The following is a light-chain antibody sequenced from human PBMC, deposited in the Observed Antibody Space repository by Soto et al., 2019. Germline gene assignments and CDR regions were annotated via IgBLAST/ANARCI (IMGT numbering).Light chain of an antibody. V-gene: IGKV3-11*01. CDR3: QQRSNWPPST. J-gene: IGKJ5*01. Sequence: EIVLTQSPSTLSLSPGIRATLSFGASQSVRTNLGWYQQKPGQAPNLLIYDASNRATGVPARFSGSGSGTDFTLTISSLEPEDFAVYYCQQRSNWPPSTFGQGTRLEIK. CDR1: QSVRTN. CDR2: DAS.